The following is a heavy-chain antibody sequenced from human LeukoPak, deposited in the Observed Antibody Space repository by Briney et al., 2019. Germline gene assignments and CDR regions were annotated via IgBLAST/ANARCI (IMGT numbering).Heavy chain of an antibody. J-gene: IGHJ4*02. V-gene: IGHV3-9*01. D-gene: IGHD1-26*01. CDR1: GFTFDGYA. Sequence: GGSLRLSCAASGFTFDGYAMHWVRQAPGKGLEWVSGISWNSGSIGYADSVKGRFTISRDNAKNTLYLQMNSLRAEDTAVYYCARGPVGAYSVDWGQGTLVTVSS. CDR3: ARGPVGAYSVD. CDR2: ISWNSGSI.